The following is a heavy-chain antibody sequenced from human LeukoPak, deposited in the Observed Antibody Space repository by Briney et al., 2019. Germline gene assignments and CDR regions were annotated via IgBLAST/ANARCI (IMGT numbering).Heavy chain of an antibody. Sequence: GASVKVSCKASGGTFSSYAISWVRQAPGQGLEWMGGIIPIFGTANYALKFQGRVTITADESTSTAYMELSSLRSEDTAVYYCARGGIAVAGINFDYWGQGTLVTVSS. V-gene: IGHV1-69*13. CDR3: ARGGIAVAGINFDY. D-gene: IGHD6-19*01. J-gene: IGHJ4*02. CDR2: IIPIFGTA. CDR1: GGTFSSYA.